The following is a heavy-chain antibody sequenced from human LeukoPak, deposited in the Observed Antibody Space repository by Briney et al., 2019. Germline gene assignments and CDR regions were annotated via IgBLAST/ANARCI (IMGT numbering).Heavy chain of an antibody. J-gene: IGHJ5*02. D-gene: IGHD2-15*01. Sequence: SETLSLTCTVSGGSISSYYWSWIRQPAGKGLEWIGRIYTSGSTNYNPSLKSRVTISVDTSKNQFSLKLSSVTAADTAVYYCASGRHSYWFDPWGQGTLVTVSS. CDR2: IYTSGST. CDR3: ASGRHSYWFDP. CDR1: GGSISSYY. V-gene: IGHV4-4*07.